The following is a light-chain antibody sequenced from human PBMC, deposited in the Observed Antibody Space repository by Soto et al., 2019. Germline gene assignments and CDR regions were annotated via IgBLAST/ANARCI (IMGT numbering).Light chain of an antibody. V-gene: IGKV3-11*01. CDR3: QQRTDRPPWT. Sequence: EIVLTQAPATLSLSPGERATLSCRASQSIGLAIAWYQHKPGQAPRLPIFDASQRATGIPARFRGSGSGTDFTLSISSLEPEDFAVYYCQQRTDRPPWTFGQGTKVDSK. J-gene: IGKJ1*01. CDR1: QSIGLA. CDR2: DAS.